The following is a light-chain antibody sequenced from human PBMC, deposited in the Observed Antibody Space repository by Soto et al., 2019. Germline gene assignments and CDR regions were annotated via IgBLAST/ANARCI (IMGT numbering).Light chain of an antibody. CDR3: QQYSNWPIT. J-gene: IGKJ5*01. CDR2: DAS. Sequence: EIVLTQSPGTLSLSPGERATLSCRASQSVSSSYLAWYQQKPGQAPRLLIYDASNRATGIPARFSGSGSETDFTLTISRLEPEDFAVYYCQQYSNWPITFGQGTRLEIK. V-gene: IGKV3D-20*02. CDR1: QSVSSSY.